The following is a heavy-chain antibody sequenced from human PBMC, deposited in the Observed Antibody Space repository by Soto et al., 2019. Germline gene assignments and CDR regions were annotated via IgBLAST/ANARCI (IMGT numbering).Heavy chain of an antibody. Sequence: EVQLVESGGGLVQPGGSLRLSCAASGFTVRSDYMSWVRQAPGKGLEWVSVIFSDGRTFYSDSVKGRFTISRDNSKNTLYLQMNSLRAEDTAVYYCARPAGGDYFDYWGQGSLVTVSS. V-gene: IGHV3-66*04. J-gene: IGHJ4*02. D-gene: IGHD3-16*01. CDR2: IFSDGRT. CDR1: GFTVRSDY. CDR3: ARPAGGDYFDY.